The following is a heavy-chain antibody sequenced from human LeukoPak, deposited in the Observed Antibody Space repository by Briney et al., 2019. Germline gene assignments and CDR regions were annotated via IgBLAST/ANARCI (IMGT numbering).Heavy chain of an antibody. D-gene: IGHD6-13*01. CDR3: ARDSRDSSPWYFDI. CDR1: GASIRSYY. V-gene: IGHV4-4*07. Sequence: PSETLSLTCTVSGASIRSYYWSWIRQPAGKGLEWIGRVSPSGNINYIPSLKGQVSMSVDASKNQFSLKLTSVTAADTAVYYCARDSRDSSPWYFDIWGRGTLVTVSS. CDR2: VSPSGNI. J-gene: IGHJ2*01.